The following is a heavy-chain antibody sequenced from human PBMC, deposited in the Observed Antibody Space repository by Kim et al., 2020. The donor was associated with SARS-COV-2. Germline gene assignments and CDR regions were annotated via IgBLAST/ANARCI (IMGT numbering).Heavy chain of an antibody. D-gene: IGHD6-13*01. J-gene: IGHJ5*02. CDR2: INTNTGNP. V-gene: IGHV7-4-1*02. CDR1: GYTFTSYA. Sequence: ASVKVSCKASGYTFTSYAMNWVRQAPGQGLEWMGWINTNTGNPTYAQGFTGRFVFSLDTSVSTAYLQISSLKAEDTAVYYCARVGRFNRYSSSNWFDPWGQGTLVTVSS. CDR3: ARVGRFNRYSSSNWFDP.